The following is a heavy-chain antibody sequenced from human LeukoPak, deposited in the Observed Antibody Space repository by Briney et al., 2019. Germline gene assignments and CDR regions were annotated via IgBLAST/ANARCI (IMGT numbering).Heavy chain of an antibody. CDR2: ISYDGSNK. D-gene: IGHD3-22*01. CDR1: GFTFSSYA. V-gene: IGHV3-30*14. J-gene: IGHJ3*02. CDR3: ARGSIVVVPFDI. Sequence: GGSLRLSCAASGFTFSSYALHWVRQAPGKGLEWVALISYDGSNKYYADSVRGRFTISRDNSKNTLYLQMNSLRAEDTAVYYCARGSIVVVPFDIWGQGTMVTVSS.